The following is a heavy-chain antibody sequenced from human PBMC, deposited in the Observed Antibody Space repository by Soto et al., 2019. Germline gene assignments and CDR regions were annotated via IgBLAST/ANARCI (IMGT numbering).Heavy chain of an antibody. D-gene: IGHD3-3*01. V-gene: IGHV3-74*01. Sequence: GGSLRLSCAASGFTFSSYWMHWVRQAPGKGLVWVSRINSDGSSTSYADSVKGRFTISRDNAKNTLYLQMNSLRAEDTAVYYCARHGDFWSGQNWFDPWGQGTLVTVSS. CDR1: GFTFSSYW. J-gene: IGHJ5*02. CDR2: INSDGSST. CDR3: ARHGDFWSGQNWFDP.